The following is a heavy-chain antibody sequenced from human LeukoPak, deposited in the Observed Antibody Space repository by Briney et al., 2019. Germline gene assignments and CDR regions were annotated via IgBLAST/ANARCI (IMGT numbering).Heavy chain of an antibody. V-gene: IGHV1-18*01. Sequence: ASVKVSCKASGYTFTSYGISWVRQAPGQGLEWMGWISAYNGNTNYAQKLQGRVTMTTDTSTSTAYMELRSLRSDDTAVYYCARGPGFYYDSSGYYYYYYYMDVWGKGTTVTISS. D-gene: IGHD3-22*01. CDR2: ISAYNGNT. CDR3: ARGPGFYYDSSGYYYYYYYMDV. J-gene: IGHJ6*03. CDR1: GYTFTSYG.